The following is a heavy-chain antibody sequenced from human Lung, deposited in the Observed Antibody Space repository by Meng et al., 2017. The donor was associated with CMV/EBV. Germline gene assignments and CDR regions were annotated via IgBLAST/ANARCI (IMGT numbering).Heavy chain of an antibody. Sequence: ASGYTFTGYYMHWVRQAPGQGLEWMGWINPNSGGTNYAQKFQGRVTMTRDTSISTAYMELSRLRSDDTAVYYCARVVVVPAAKKFDPWGQGTLVTVS. CDR1: GYTFTGYY. CDR2: INPNSGGT. D-gene: IGHD2-2*01. CDR3: ARVVVVPAAKKFDP. V-gene: IGHV1-2*02. J-gene: IGHJ5*02.